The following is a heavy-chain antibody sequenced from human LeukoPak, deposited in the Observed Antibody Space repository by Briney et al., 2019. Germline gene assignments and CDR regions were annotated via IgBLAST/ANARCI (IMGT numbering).Heavy chain of an antibody. J-gene: IGHJ5*02. D-gene: IGHD6-19*01. Sequence: PSETLSLTCTVSGGSISSYYWSWIRQPPGKGLEWIGDIYYSGSINYNPSLKSRVTISVDTSKNQFSLKLSSVTAADTAVYYCARDGRWGPISTGWYRVDWFDPWGQGTLVTVSS. CDR1: GGSISSYY. V-gene: IGHV4-59*01. CDR3: ARDGRWGPISTGWYRVDWFDP. CDR2: IYYSGSI.